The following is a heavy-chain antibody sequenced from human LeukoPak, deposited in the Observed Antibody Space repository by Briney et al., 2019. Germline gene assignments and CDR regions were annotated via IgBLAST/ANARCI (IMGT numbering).Heavy chain of an antibody. CDR3: AREEGATAFDY. V-gene: IGHV3-21*01. Sequence: GGSLRLSCAASGFTFSSYSMNWVRQAPGKGLEWVSSISSSSSYIYYADSVKGRFTISRDNAKNSLYLQMNSLRAEDTAVYCCAREEGATAFDYWGQGTLVTVSS. CDR1: GFTFSSYS. D-gene: IGHD1-26*01. J-gene: IGHJ4*02. CDR2: ISSSSSYI.